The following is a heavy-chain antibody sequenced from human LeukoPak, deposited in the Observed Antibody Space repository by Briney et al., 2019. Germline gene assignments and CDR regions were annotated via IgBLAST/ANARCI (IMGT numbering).Heavy chain of an antibody. CDR1: GFTFSSYG. Sequence: GGSLRLSCAASGFTFSSYGMHWVRQAPSKGLEWVAVIWYDGSNKYYADSVKGRFTISRDNSKNTLYLQMNSLRAEDTAVYYCARPSNYYDTSAPGDYWGQGTLVTVSS. J-gene: IGHJ4*02. V-gene: IGHV3-33*01. CDR2: IWYDGSNK. CDR3: ARPSNYYDTSAPGDY. D-gene: IGHD3-22*01.